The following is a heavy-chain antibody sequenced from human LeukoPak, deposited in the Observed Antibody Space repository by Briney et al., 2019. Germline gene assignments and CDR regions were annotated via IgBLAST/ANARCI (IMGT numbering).Heavy chain of an antibody. CDR2: INPSDGAA. D-gene: IGHD3-3*01. CDR1: GYTFTAYY. J-gene: IGHJ5*01. V-gene: IGHV1-46*01. CDR3: ARVKTPRSSTIFGVVIKGGVFDS. Sequence: GASVKVSCKASGYTFTAYYMHWLRQAPGQGLEWLGIINPSDGAASYAQKFQGRVTMTGDTSTNTVYMEVNGLRSEDTAMYYCARVKTPRSSTIFGVVIKGGVFDSWGQGTLVTVSS.